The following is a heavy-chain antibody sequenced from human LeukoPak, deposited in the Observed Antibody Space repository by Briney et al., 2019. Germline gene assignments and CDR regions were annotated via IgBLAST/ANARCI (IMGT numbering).Heavy chain of an antibody. CDR3: ARERIAAAGTFDP. J-gene: IGHJ5*02. Sequence: ASVKVSCKASGYTFTGYYMHWVRQAPGQGLEWMGRINPNSGGTNYAQKFQGRVTMTRDTSISTAYMGLSRLRSDDTVVYYCARERIAAAGTFDPWGQGTLVTVSS. D-gene: IGHD6-13*01. CDR2: INPNSGGT. CDR1: GYTFTGYY. V-gene: IGHV1-2*05.